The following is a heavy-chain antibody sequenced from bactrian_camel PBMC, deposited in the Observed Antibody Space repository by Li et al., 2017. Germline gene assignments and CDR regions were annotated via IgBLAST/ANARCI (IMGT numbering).Heavy chain of an antibody. J-gene: IGHJ4*01. V-gene: IGHV3S53*01. CDR3: AAVAPGGRACVFSMPPWAKN. Sequence: HVQLVESGGGSVQAGGTLNLSCLASGYTNSRTCMGWFRQVSGKEREGVAAIDNDGTPSYADADLLSGRFVISRDNAKNTLYLQLNNLTPDDTGVYVCAAVAPGGRACVFSMPPWAKNRGQGTQVTVS. D-gene: IGHD7*01. CDR1: GYTNSRTC. CDR2: IDNDGTP.